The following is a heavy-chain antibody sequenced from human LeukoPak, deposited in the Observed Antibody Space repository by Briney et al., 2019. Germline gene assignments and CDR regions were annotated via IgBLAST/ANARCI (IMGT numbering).Heavy chain of an antibody. CDR1: GGSISSGGYY. CDR3: ARFLATLDY. Sequence: SETLSLTCTVSGGSISSGGYYWSWIRQPPGKGLEWIGYIYHSGSTYFNPSLKSRVTISVDRSKNQFSLKLSSVTAADTAVYYCARFLATLDYWGQGTLVTVSS. V-gene: IGHV4-30-2*01. D-gene: IGHD3-3*01. CDR2: IYHSGST. J-gene: IGHJ4*02.